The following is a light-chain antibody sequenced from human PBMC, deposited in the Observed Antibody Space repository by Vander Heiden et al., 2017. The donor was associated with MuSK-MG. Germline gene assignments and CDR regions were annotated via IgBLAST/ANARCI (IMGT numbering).Light chain of an antibody. CDR3: QQDVSYSPMT. J-gene: IGKJ1*01. V-gene: IGKV1-5*03. CDR1: QSIGSW. CDR2: ETS. Sequence: DIQLTQSPSTLSASVGDRVTITCRASQSIGSWLAWYQQKPGKAPKLLIHETSSLESGVPSRFSGSGYGTEFTLTISSLQPDDFAPYYCQQDVSYSPMTFGQGTKVDIK.